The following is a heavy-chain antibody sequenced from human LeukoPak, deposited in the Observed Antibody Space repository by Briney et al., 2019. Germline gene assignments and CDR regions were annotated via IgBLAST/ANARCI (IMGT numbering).Heavy chain of an antibody. V-gene: IGHV3-48*03. J-gene: IGHJ6*03. D-gene: IGHD4-17*01. CDR3: SRCTTGACYMDV. CDR2: ISSSGSTI. Sequence: PGGSLRLSCAASGFTFSSYEMNWVRQAPGKGLEWVSYISSSGSTIYYADSVKGRFTIPRDNAKNSLYLQMNSLKIEDTAMYYCSRCTTGACYMDVWGKGTTVTVSS. CDR1: GFTFSSYE.